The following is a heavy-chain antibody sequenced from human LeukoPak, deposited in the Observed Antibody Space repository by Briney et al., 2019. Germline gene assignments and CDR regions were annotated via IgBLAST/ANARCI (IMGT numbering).Heavy chain of an antibody. J-gene: IGHJ4*02. Sequence: GGSLRLSCAASGFPFRSNWMHWVRQAPGRGLVWVSGINGDGINTNYADSVKGRFTISRDNAKNTLYLQMNSLRGEDTAVYYCARTDYYDRWGQGTLVAVSS. D-gene: IGHD3-22*01. CDR2: INGDGINT. CDR3: ARTDYYDR. V-gene: IGHV3-74*01. CDR1: GFPFRSNW.